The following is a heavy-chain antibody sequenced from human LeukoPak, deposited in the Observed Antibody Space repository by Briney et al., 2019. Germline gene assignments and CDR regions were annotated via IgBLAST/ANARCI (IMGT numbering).Heavy chain of an antibody. CDR1: GGSISSSSYY. D-gene: IGHD3-3*01. CDR2: IYYSGST. CDR3: ARHIRFLEWLLSEQFDY. Sequence: SETLSLTCTVSGGSISSSSYYWGWIRQPPGKGLEWIGSIYYSGSTYYNPSLKSRVTISVDTSKNQFSLKLSSVTAADTAVYYCARHIRFLEWLLSEQFDYWGQGTLVTVSS. V-gene: IGHV4-39*01. J-gene: IGHJ4*02.